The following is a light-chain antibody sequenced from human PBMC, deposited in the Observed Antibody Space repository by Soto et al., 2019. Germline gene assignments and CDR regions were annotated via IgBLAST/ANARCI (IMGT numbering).Light chain of an antibody. Sequence: QSVLTQPASVAGSPGQSITISCTGTSSDVGSYNLVSCDPQHPGKAPKLMIYECSKRSSGVSNRFSCSTSGNTAALTISGVQSYDEADYCCCSYAGSSAWVFGGGTKLTV. V-gene: IGLV2-23*01. CDR3: CSYAGSSAWV. CDR1: SSDVGSYNL. J-gene: IGLJ3*02. CDR2: ECS.